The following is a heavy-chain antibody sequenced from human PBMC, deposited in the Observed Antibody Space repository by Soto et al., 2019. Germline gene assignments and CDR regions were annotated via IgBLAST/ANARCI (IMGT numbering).Heavy chain of an antibody. CDR1: GFTVSSNY. V-gene: IGHV3-53*04. Sequence: PGGSLRLSCAASGFTVSSNYMSWVRQAPGKGLEWVSVIYSGGSTYYADSVKGRFTISRHNSKNTLYLQMNSLRAEDTAVYYCARDRRSSSVLGYYYYMDVWGKGTTVTVSS. CDR3: ARDRRSSSVLGYYYYMDV. D-gene: IGHD6-6*01. J-gene: IGHJ6*03. CDR2: IYSGGST.